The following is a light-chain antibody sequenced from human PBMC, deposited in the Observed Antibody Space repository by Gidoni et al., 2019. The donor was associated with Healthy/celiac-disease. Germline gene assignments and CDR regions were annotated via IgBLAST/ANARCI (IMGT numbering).Light chain of an antibody. J-gene: IGKJ4*01. Sequence: DIQMTQSPSSLSASVVDRVTITCQASQDISNYLNWYQQKPGKAPKLLIYDASDLETGVPSRFSGSGSGTDFTFTISSLPPEDIATYYCQQYDNLPLTFXGXTKVELK. CDR1: QDISNY. V-gene: IGKV1-33*01. CDR2: DAS. CDR3: QQYDNLPLT.